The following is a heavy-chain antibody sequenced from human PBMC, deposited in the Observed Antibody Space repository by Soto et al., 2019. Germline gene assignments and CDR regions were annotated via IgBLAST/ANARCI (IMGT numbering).Heavy chain of an antibody. D-gene: IGHD2-21*01. CDR2: ISSSSSYI. V-gene: IGHV3-21*01. J-gene: IGHJ4*02. CDR3: ARDVRYCGGDCYLFDY. Sequence: GGSLRLSCAASGFTFSSYSMNWVRQAPGKGLEWVSSISSSSSYIYYADSVKGRFTISRDNAKNSLYLQMNSLRAEDTAVYYCARDVRYCGGDCYLFDYWGQGTPVTVSS. CDR1: GFTFSSYS.